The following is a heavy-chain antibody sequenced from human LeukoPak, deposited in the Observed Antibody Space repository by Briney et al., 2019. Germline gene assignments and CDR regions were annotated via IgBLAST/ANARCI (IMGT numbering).Heavy chain of an antibody. V-gene: IGHV1-46*01. D-gene: IGHD4-23*01. Sequence: ASVKVSCKASGYTFASYYMHWVRQAPGQGLEWMGIINPSGGSTSYAQKFQGRVTVTRDTSTSTVYMELSSLRSEDTAVYYCARDRLLTRNWFDPWGQGTLVTVSS. CDR1: GYTFASYY. CDR3: ARDRLLTRNWFDP. J-gene: IGHJ5*02. CDR2: INPSGGST.